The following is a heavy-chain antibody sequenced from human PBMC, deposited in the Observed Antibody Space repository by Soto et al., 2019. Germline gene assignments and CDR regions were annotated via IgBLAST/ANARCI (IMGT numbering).Heavy chain of an antibody. CDR3: ARTSRFDY. CDR2: INHSGST. V-gene: IGHV4-34*01. D-gene: IGHD6-6*01. Sequence: QVQLQQWGAGLLKPSKTLSLTCAVYGGSFSAYYWSWIRQPPGKGLEWIGEINHSGSTNYNPSLKSRVTISVDTSKNQFSLKLSSVTAADTAVYYCARTSRFDYWGQGTLVTVSS. J-gene: IGHJ4*02. CDR1: GGSFSAYY.